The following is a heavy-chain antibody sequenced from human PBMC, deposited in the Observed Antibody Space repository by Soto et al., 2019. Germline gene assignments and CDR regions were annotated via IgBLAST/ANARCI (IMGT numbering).Heavy chain of an antibody. D-gene: IGHD3-10*01. V-gene: IGHV4-59*01. J-gene: IGHJ5*02. CDR1: GGSISSYY. Sequence: TSETLSLTCTVSGGSISSYYWSWIRQPPGKGLEWIGYIYYSGSTKYNPSLKSRVTISVDTSKNQFSLKLSSVTAADTAVYYCVRDSAGRGPFDPWGQGILVTV. CDR3: VRDSAGRGPFDP. CDR2: IYYSGST.